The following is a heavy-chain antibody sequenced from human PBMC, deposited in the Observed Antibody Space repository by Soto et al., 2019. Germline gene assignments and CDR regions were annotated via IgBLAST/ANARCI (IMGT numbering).Heavy chain of an antibody. V-gene: IGHV1-2*02. CDR1: GFSFTGYY. CDR2: INAHSGGT. J-gene: IGHJ5*02. Sequence: ASVKLSCKASGFSFTGYYIHWLRQAPGQGLEWMGWINAHSGGTEYAQKFQSRVTLARDTSIATAYLTLTSLTSDDTALYYCAKDLTRQLAYWLDPWGQGTQVTVSS. D-gene: IGHD6-6*01. CDR3: AKDLTRQLAYWLDP.